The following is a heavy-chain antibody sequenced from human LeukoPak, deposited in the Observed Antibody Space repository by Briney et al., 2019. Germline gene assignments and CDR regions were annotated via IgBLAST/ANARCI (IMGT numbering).Heavy chain of an antibody. Sequence: PSETLSLTCAVSGVSFDDYYWAWVRQTPGKGLEWIGEINHSGYTNDSPSLKSRVTLSIDTSKNQFSLKLTSVTAADTAVYYCARGLVVTPSNWFDPWGQGNLVTVSS. J-gene: IGHJ5*02. V-gene: IGHV4-34*01. CDR3: ARGLVVTPSNWFDP. D-gene: IGHD3-22*01. CDR2: INHSGYT. CDR1: GVSFDDYY.